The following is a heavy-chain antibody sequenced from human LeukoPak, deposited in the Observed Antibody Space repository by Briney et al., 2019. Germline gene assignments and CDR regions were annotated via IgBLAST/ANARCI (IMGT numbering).Heavy chain of an antibody. CDR2: INHSGST. CDR1: GGSFSGYY. CDR3: ARGPSVDV. V-gene: IGHV4-34*01. J-gene: IGHJ6*04. Sequence: SETLSLTCAVYGGSFSGYYWIWLRQPPGKGLEWIGEINHSGSTNYNPSLKSRVTISVDTSKNQFSLKLSSVTAADTAVYYCARGPSVDVWGKGTTVTVSS.